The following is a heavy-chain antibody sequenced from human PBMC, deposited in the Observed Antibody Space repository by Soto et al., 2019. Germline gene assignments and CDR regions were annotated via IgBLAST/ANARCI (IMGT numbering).Heavy chain of an antibody. CDR3: AREPPMDYDSSGYYSSFYY. D-gene: IGHD3-22*01. Sequence: PGGSLRLSCAASGFTFSSYGMHWVRQAPGKGLEWVAVIWYDGSNKYYADSVKGRFTISRDNSKNTLYLQMNSLRAEDTAVYYCAREPPMDYDSSGYYSSFYYWGQGTLVTVSS. V-gene: IGHV3-33*01. CDR1: GFTFSSYG. J-gene: IGHJ4*02. CDR2: IWYDGSNK.